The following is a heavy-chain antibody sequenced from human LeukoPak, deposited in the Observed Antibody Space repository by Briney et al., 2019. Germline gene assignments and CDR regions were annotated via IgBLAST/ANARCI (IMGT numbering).Heavy chain of an antibody. CDR2: IYTSGST. V-gene: IGHV4-4*09. CDR3: ARRSDSSIDY. CDR1: GGSISRYY. Sequence: SETLSLTCTVSGGSISRYYWSWIRQPPGKGLEWIGYIYTSGSTNYNPSLKSRVTISVDTSKNQFSLKLSSVTAADTAVYYCARRSDSSIDYWGQGTLVTVSS. J-gene: IGHJ4*02. D-gene: IGHD3-22*01.